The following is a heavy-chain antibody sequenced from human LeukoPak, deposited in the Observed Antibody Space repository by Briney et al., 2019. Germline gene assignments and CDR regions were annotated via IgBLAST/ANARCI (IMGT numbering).Heavy chain of an antibody. CDR3: AREGGRHYEAFDI. D-gene: IGHD3-16*01. CDR1: VDSIKSGGSF. CDR2: IDYSGST. J-gene: IGHJ3*02. Sequence: PSQTLSLTCTVSVDSIKSGGSFWTWIRQHPGKGPEWIGYIDYSGSTYYNPSLKSRVTISVDTSKKRISLRLSSVTAADTAVYYCAREGGRHYEAFDIWGQGTMVTVTS. V-gene: IGHV4-31*03.